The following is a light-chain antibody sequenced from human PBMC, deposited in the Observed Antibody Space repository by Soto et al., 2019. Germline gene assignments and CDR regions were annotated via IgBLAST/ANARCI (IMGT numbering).Light chain of an antibody. CDR2: GAS. J-gene: IGKJ3*01. CDR3: QQLNTFPPFFT. CDR1: QGIRSY. Sequence: IQMTQSPLFLSASIGDRVTITCRASQGIRSYLAWYQQRPGKAPELLIYGASTLRPGGASRFSGSGSGTEFTLTISSLQPEDFATYFCQQLNTFPPFFTFGPGTKVDIK. V-gene: IGKV1-9*01.